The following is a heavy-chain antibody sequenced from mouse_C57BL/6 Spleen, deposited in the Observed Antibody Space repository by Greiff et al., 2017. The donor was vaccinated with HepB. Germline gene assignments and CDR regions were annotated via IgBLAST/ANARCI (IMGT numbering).Heavy chain of an antibody. J-gene: IGHJ2*01. CDR2: IYPGDGDT. CDR1: GYAFSSSW. V-gene: IGHV1-82*01. D-gene: IGHD1-1*01. Sequence: QVQLQESGPELVKPGASVKISCKASGYAFSSSWMNWVKQRPGKGLEWIGRIYPGDGDTNYNGKFKGKATLTADKSSSTAYMQLSSLTSEDSAVYYCATYGSFDYWGQGTTLTVSS. CDR3: ATYGSFDY.